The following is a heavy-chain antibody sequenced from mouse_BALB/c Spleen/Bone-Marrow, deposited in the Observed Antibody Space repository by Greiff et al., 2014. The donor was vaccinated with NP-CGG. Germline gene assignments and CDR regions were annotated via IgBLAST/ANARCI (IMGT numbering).Heavy chain of an antibody. CDR2: FYPGSGSI. V-gene: IGHV1-62-2*01. J-gene: IGHJ3*01. CDR1: GYTFTDYI. Sequence: VQLVESGSELVKPGASVKLSCKASGYTFTDYIIHWVKQRPGQGLEWIGWFYPGSGSIKSNEKFKDRATLTADKSSSTVYMELSRLTSEDSAVYFCARHEEEYGNHFAYWGQGTLVTVSA. CDR3: ARHEEEYGNHFAY. D-gene: IGHD2-10*02.